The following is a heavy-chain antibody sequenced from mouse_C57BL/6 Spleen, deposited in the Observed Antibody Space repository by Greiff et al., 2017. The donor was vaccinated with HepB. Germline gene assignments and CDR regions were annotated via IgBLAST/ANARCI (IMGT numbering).Heavy chain of an antibody. CDR3: AREVGLDYPWFAY. CDR1: GYSITSGYY. J-gene: IGHJ3*01. D-gene: IGHD2-4*01. V-gene: IGHV3-6*01. CDR2: ISYDGSN. Sequence: ESGPGLVKPSQSLSLTCSVTGYSITSGYYWNWIRQFPGNKLEWMGYISYDGSNNYNPSLKNRISITRDTSKNQFFLKLNSVTTEDTATYYCAREVGLDYPWFAYWGQGTLVTVSA.